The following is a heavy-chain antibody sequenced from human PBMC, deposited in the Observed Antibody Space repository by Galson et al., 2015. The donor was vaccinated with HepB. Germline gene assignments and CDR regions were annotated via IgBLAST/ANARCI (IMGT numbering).Heavy chain of an antibody. CDR1: GYSFTSYW. J-gene: IGHJ4*02. V-gene: IGHV5-10-1*01. D-gene: IGHD6-19*01. Sequence: SGAEVKKPGESLRISCKGSGYSFTSYWISWVRQMPGKGLEWMGRIDPSDSYTNYSPSFQGHVTISADKSISTAYLQWSSLKASDTAMYYCARHAGYSSGWFLADYWGQGTLVTVSS. CDR2: IDPSDSYT. CDR3: ARHAGYSSGWFLADY.